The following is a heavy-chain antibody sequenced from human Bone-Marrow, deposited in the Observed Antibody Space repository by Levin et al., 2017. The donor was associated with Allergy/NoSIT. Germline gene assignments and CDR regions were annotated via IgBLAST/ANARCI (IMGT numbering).Heavy chain of an antibody. V-gene: IGHV6-1*01. CDR3: ARDRLVGYCSSTSRELDY. Sequence: SQTLSLTCAISGDSVSSNSAAWNWIRQSPSRGLEWLGRTYYRSKWYNDYAVSVKSRITINPDTSKNQFSLQLNSVTPEDTAVYYCARDRLVGYCSSTSRELDYWGQGTLVTVSS. D-gene: IGHD2-2*01. CDR2: TYYRSKWYN. CDR1: GDSVSSNSAA. J-gene: IGHJ4*02.